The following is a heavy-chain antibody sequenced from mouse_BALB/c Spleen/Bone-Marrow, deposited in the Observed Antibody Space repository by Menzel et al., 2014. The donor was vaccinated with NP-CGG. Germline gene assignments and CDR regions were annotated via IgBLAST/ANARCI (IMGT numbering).Heavy chain of an antibody. CDR3: SRGRRDALDY. CDR2: INPSNGGT. Sequence: VQLQQSGAELVKPGVSVKLSCKASGYTFTSYYMYWVKQRPGQGLEWFGEINPSNGGTNFNEKFKNKATLTVDKSSSTAYMQLSSLTSEDSAVYYCSRGRRDALDYWGQGTSVTVSS. V-gene: IGHV1S81*02. CDR1: GYTFTSYY. J-gene: IGHJ4*01.